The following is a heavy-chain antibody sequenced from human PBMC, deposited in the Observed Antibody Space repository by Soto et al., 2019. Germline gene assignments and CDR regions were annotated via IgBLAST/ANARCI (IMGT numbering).Heavy chain of an antibody. CDR2: ISASGGNT. J-gene: IGHJ6*03. D-gene: IGHD2-15*01. V-gene: IGHV3-23*01. CDR1: GFTFTSFA. CDR3: AKEYYSRYYYMDV. Sequence: EVQLLESGGGLIQPGGSLRLSCAASGFTFTSFAMTRVRQAPGKGLEWVSTISASGGNTYYADSVKGRFTISRDNSKNTLYLQVNSLRAEDTAVYYCAKEYYSRYYYMDVWGKGTTVTVSS.